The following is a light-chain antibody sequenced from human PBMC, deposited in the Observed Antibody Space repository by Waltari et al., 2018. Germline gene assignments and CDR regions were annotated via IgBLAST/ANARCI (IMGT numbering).Light chain of an antibody. V-gene: IGLV1-47*01. CDR2: SNN. CDR1: SSNIGSNY. Sequence: QSVLTQPPSASGTPGQRVTISCSGRSSNIGSNYVYWYQQLPGTAPKLLIYSNNPRPSGVPDRFSGSKSDTSASLAISGLRSEDEADYYCAAWDDSLSGPVFGGGTKLTVL. CDR3: AAWDDSLSGPV. J-gene: IGLJ2*01.